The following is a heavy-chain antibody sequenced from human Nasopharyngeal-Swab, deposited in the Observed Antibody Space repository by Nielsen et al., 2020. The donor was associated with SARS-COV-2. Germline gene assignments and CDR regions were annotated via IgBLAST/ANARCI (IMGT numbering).Heavy chain of an antibody. CDR3: ANLWFGELHDY. D-gene: IGHD3-10*01. V-gene: IGHV3-30*18. J-gene: IGHJ4*02. CDR2: ISYDGSNK. Sequence: GESLKISCAASGITFSTYWMSWVRQAPGKGLEWVAVISYDGSNKYYADSVKGRFTISRDNSKNTLYLQMNSLRAEDTAVYYCANLWFGELHDYWGQGTLVTVSS. CDR1: GITFSTYW.